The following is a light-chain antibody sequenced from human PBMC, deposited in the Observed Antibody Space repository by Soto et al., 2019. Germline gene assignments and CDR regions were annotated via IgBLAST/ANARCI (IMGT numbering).Light chain of an antibody. CDR2: GAS. J-gene: IGKJ1*01. CDR1: QSVSSN. V-gene: IGKV3-15*01. Sequence: EIVMTQSPATLSVSPGERATLSCRASQSVSSNLAWYQQKPGQAPRLLIYGASTRATGIPARFSGSGSGTEFTPTISSLQSEDFAVYYCQEDNNWPPWTFGPGTKVEIK. CDR3: QEDNNWPPWT.